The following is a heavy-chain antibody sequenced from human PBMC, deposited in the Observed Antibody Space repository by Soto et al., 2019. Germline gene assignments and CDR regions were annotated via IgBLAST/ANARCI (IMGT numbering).Heavy chain of an antibody. D-gene: IGHD6-13*01. V-gene: IGHV3-23*01. J-gene: IGHJ5*02. Sequence: GGSLRPSCAASGFTFSSYAMSWVRQAPGKGLEWVSAISGSGGSTYYADSVKGRFTISRDNSKNTLYLQMNSLRAEDTAVYYCAKDRGIAAAGTRGFDPRGQGTLVTVSS. CDR3: AKDRGIAAAGTRGFDP. CDR1: GFTFSSYA. CDR2: ISGSGGST.